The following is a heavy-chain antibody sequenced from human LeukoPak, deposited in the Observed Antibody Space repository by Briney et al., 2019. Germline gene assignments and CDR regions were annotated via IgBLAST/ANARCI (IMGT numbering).Heavy chain of an antibody. CDR1: GGSFSGYY. J-gene: IGHJ4*02. CDR2: INHSGST. V-gene: IGHV4-34*01. CDR3: ARAGYCGGDCYPWSKRYYFDY. Sequence: SETLSLTCAVYGGSFSGYYWSWIRQPPGKGLEWIGEINHSGSTNYNPSLKSRGTISVDTSKNQFSLKLSSVTAADTAVYYCARAGYCGGDCYPWSKRYYFDYWGQGTLVTVSS. D-gene: IGHD2-21*02.